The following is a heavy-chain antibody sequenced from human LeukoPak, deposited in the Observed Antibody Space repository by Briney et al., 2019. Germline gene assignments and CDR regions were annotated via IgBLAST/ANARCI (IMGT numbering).Heavy chain of an antibody. D-gene: IGHD4-11*01. CDR1: GGSISSHY. J-gene: IGHJ2*01. Sequence: PSETLSLTCTVSGGSISSHYWSWIRQPPGKGLEWIGYIYHSGSTNYNPSLKSRVTISVDTSKNQFSLKLSSVTAADTAVYYCARHDYSNYHGYFDLWGRGTPVTVSS. CDR3: ARHDYSNYHGYFDL. V-gene: IGHV4-59*11. CDR2: IYHSGST.